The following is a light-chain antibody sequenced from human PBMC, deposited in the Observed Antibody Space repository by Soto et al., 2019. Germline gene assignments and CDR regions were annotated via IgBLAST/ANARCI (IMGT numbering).Light chain of an antibody. CDR1: SSNIGAGYD. Sequence: QSVLTQPPSVSGAPGQRVTISCTGNSSNIGAGYDVHWYQQLPGTAPKLLIYSNNNRPSGVPDRFSASKLGTSASLVITGLQAEDEADYYCQSYDTSLYVFGTGTKLTVL. V-gene: IGLV1-40*01. J-gene: IGLJ1*01. CDR3: QSYDTSLYV. CDR2: SNN.